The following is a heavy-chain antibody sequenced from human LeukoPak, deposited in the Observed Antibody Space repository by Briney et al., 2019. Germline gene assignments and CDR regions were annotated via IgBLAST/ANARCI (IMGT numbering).Heavy chain of an antibody. V-gene: IGHV1-69*13. D-gene: IGHD1-1*01. Sequence: ASVKVSCKASGGTFSSYAISWVRQAPGQGLEWMGGIIPIFGTANYAQKFQGRVTITADESTSTAYMELSSLRSEDTAVYYCATRYEVQGNWFDPWGQGTLVTVSS. CDR2: IIPIFGTA. CDR1: GGTFSSYA. J-gene: IGHJ5*02. CDR3: ATRYEVQGNWFDP.